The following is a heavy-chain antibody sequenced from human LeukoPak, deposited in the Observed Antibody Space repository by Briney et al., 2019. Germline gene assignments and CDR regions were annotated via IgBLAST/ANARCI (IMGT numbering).Heavy chain of an antibody. CDR2: ISSSGSTI. Sequence: GGSLRLSCAASGFTFSSYEMNWVRQAPGKGLEWVSYISSSGSTIYYADSVKGRFTISRDNAKNSLYLQMNSLRAEDMALYYCAKGGGGRLIYYYYMDVWGKGTTVTVSS. D-gene: IGHD3-16*01. CDR1: GFTFSSYE. J-gene: IGHJ6*03. V-gene: IGHV3-48*03. CDR3: AKGGGGRLIYYYYMDV.